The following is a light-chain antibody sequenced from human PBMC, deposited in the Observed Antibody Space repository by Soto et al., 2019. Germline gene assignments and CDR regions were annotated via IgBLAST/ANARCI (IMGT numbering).Light chain of an antibody. CDR2: GAS. CDR3: QQSYDTPTT. Sequence: DIQMTQSPSSVSASIGDRVTITCRANQSISTYLNWYQQKSGKAPNLLIYGASSLQGGVPSRFSGSASGTDFTLTISGLQPGDFATYYCQQSYDTPTTFGQGTKVEIK. CDR1: QSISTY. V-gene: IGKV1-39*01. J-gene: IGKJ2*01.